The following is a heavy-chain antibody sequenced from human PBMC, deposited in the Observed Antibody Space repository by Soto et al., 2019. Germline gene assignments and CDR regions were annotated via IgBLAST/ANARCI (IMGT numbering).Heavy chain of an antibody. CDR2: ISYDGSNK. J-gene: IGHJ3*02. Sequence: QVQLVESGGGVVQPGRSLRLSCAASGFTFSSYAMHWVRQAPGKGLEWVAVISYDGSNKYYADSVKGRFTISRDNSKNAPYLQMNRLRAEDTAVYYCARGAPGAFDIWGQGTMVTVSS. V-gene: IGHV3-30-3*01. CDR3: ARGAPGAFDI. CDR1: GFTFSSYA.